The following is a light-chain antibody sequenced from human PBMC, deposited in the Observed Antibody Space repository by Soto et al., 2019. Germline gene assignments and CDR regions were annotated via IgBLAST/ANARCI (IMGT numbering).Light chain of an antibody. CDR1: QSVSSN. J-gene: IGKJ1*01. CDR3: QQRSNWPWT. Sequence: EIVMTQSPATLSVSPGERATLSCRASQSVSSNLAWYQQKPGQAPRLLIYGASTRATGIPARFSGSGSGTDFTLTISSLEPEDFAVYYCQQRSNWPWTFGQGTTVDIK. V-gene: IGKV3-15*01. CDR2: GAS.